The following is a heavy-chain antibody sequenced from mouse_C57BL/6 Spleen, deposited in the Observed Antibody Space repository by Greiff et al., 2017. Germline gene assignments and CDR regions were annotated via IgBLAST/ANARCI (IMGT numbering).Heavy chain of an antibody. CDR1: GFTFSDYG. D-gene: IGHD1-1*01. CDR3: ATNYYGSSYWFAY. J-gene: IGHJ3*01. CDR2: ISSGSSTI. Sequence: EVMLVESGGGLVKPGGSLKLSCAASGFTFSDYGMHWVRQAPEKGLEWVAYISSGSSTIYYADTVKGRFTISRDNAKNTLFLQMTSLRSEDTSMYYCATNYYGSSYWFAYWGQGTLVTVSA. V-gene: IGHV5-17*01.